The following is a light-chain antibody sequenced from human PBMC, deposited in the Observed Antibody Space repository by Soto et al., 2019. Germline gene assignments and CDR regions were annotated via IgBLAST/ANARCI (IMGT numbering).Light chain of an antibody. V-gene: IGKV1-5*03. CDR1: QSISSW. CDR3: QQYNSYSET. Sequence: DIQMTQSPSTLSASVGDGVTITCRASQSISSWLAWYQQKPGKAPKLLIYKASSLESGVPSRFSGSGSGTEFTLTISSLQPDDFATYCCQQYNSYSETFGQGTKVDIK. CDR2: KAS. J-gene: IGKJ1*01.